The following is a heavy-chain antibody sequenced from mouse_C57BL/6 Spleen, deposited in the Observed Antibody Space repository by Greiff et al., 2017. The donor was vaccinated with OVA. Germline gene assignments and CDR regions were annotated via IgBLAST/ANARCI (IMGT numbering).Heavy chain of an antibody. CDR1: GYTFTGYW. V-gene: IGHV1-9*01. CDR2: ILPGSGSP. CDR3: ARSDGSSWRGYYFDY. D-gene: IGHD1-1*01. Sequence: QVQLQQSGAELMKPGASVKLSCKATGYTFTGYWIEWVKQRPGHGLEWIGEILPGSGSPNYNEKFKGKGHFTAYSTSNPAYMQLSSLTTEDSSIYDWARSDGSSWRGYYFDYWGQGTTLTVSS. J-gene: IGHJ2*01.